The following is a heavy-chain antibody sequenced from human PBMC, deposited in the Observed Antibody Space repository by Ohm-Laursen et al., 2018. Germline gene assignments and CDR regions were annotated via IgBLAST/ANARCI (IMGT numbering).Heavy chain of an antibody. V-gene: IGHV4-59*01. CDR1: GGSISSYY. Sequence: TLSLTCNVSGGSISSYYWSWIRQPPGKELEWIGYIYYSGSTNYNPSLNSRVSISVDTSENQFSLKLNSVTAADTAVYYCARGGPTVTAYHSLDYWGQGTLVTVSS. D-gene: IGHD4-11*01. CDR3: ARGGPTVTAYHSLDY. J-gene: IGHJ4*02. CDR2: IYYSGST.